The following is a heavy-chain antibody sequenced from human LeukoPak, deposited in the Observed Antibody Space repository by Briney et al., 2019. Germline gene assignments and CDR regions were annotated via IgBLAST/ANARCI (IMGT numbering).Heavy chain of an antibody. CDR2: VHRSGDT. CDR3: ARDDFEYSVHYGMDV. V-gene: IGHV4-4*07. J-gene: IGHJ6*02. Sequence: SETLSLTCSVSGGSISSYYWSWIRQPAGKGLEWIGRVHRSGDTNYSPSLKSRLTMSVETSKNQISLSLRSVSAADAAVYYCARDDFEYSVHYGMDVWGQGTTVTVSS. D-gene: IGHD3-9*01. CDR1: GGSISSYY.